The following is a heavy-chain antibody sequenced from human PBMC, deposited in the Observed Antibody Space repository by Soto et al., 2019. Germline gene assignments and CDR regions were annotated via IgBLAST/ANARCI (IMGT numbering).Heavy chain of an antibody. Sequence: PGGFLRLSCAASGFSFSSYWMHWVRQVPGRGLVWVSGINSDGTATKYADSVKGRFAISRDNANNTLHLQMSSLRAEDTAVYYCARGSGFQAGVHGYWGQGTLVNVSS. V-gene: IGHV3-74*03. CDR2: INSDGTAT. CDR1: GFSFSSYW. J-gene: IGHJ4*02. D-gene: IGHD6-25*01. CDR3: ARGSGFQAGVHGY.